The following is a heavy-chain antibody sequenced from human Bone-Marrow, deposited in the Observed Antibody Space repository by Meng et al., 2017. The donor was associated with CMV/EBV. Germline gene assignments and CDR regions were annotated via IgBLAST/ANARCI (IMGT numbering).Heavy chain of an antibody. CDR1: GFTVSSNY. CDR3: ARDPIGIPFDY. CDR2: IYSGGST. D-gene: IGHD1-14*01. V-gene: IGHV3-66*02. Sequence: GESLKISCAASGFTVSSNYMSWVRQAPGKGLEWVSVIYSGGSTYYADSVKGRFTISRDNSKNTLYLQMNSLRAEDTAVYYCARDPIGIPFDYWGQGTLVTV. J-gene: IGHJ4*02.